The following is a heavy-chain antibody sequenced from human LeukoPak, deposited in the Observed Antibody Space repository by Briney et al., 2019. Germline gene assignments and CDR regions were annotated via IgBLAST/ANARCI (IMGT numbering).Heavy chain of an antibody. CDR2: INHSGST. D-gene: IGHD3-3*01. CDR3: ARGRTIFGVVTPTGYFDY. J-gene: IGHJ4*02. Sequence: PSETLSLTCAVYGGSFSGYYWSWIRQPPGKGLEWIGEINHSGSTNYNPSLKSRVTISVDTSKNQLSLKLSSVTAADTAVYYCARGRTIFGVVTPTGYFDYWGQGTLVTVSS. V-gene: IGHV4-34*01. CDR1: GGSFSGYY.